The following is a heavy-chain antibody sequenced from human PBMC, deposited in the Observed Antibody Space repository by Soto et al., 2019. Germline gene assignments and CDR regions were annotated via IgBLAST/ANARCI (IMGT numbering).Heavy chain of an antibody. CDR1: GGSISSGGYY. Sequence: QVQLQESGPGLVKPSQTLSLTCTVSGGSISSGGYYWSWIRQHPGKGLEWIGYIYYSGSTYYNPSLKSRVTISVDTSKNQFSLKLSSVTAADTAVYYCARDRNYCSGGSCYSENWFDPWGQGTLVTVSS. D-gene: IGHD2-15*01. V-gene: IGHV4-31*03. CDR3: ARDRNYCSGGSCYSENWFDP. J-gene: IGHJ5*02. CDR2: IYYSGST.